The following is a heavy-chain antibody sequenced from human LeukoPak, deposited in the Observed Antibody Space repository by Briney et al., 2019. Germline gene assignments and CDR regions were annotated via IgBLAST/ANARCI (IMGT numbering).Heavy chain of an antibody. D-gene: IGHD3-22*01. J-gene: IGHJ4*02. Sequence: GGSLRLSCAASGFTFSSYGMHWVRQAPGKGLEWVAVIWYGGSNKYYADSVKSRFTISRDNSKNTLYLQMNSLRAEDTAVYYCARCQADSGLDYWGLGTLVTVSS. CDR1: GFTFSSYG. CDR2: IWYGGSNK. V-gene: IGHV3-33*08. CDR3: ARCQADSGLDY.